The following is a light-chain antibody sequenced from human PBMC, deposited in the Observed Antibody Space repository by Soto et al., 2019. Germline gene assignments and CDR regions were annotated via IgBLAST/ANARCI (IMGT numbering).Light chain of an antibody. J-gene: IGLJ1*01. CDR1: NSNIGAGYD. CDR3: QSYDSRLSAHV. CDR2: TNN. Sequence: QSVLTQPPSVSGAPGQRATISCTGSNSNIGAGYDVHWYLQLPGTAPKLLVYTNNNRPSGVPDRFSGSKSGTSASLAITGLQAEDEADYYCQSYDSRLSAHVFGTGTKVTVL. V-gene: IGLV1-40*01.